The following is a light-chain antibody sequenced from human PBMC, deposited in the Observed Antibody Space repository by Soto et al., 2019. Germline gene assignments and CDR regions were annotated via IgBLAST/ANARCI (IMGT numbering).Light chain of an antibody. CDR1: QSISSW. V-gene: IGKV1-5*01. CDR3: QHYNGYPYT. CDR2: DAS. J-gene: IGKJ2*01. Sequence: DLPMTQSPSTLSASVEDIVTITYRASQSISSWLAWYQQKPGKAPQHLIYDASRVKTGVPSRFTARGSGTEVTLTINTLQVDDSAIYFCQHYNGYPYTFGPGTKV.